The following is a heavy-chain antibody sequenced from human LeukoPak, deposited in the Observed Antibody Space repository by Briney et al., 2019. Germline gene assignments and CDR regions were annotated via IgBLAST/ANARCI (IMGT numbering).Heavy chain of an antibody. D-gene: IGHD3-22*01. J-gene: IGHJ4*02. CDR2: TYRGSDT. Sequence: GESPKISCTASGYTFGNYCIGRVRQMPGQGLEWMAITYRGSDTRYSPSLEGQVTISVDITTAYLQWRSLKASDTAMYYCARLDGYRQSSGYQPRYFDYWGQGTLVTVSS. CDR3: ARLDGYRQSSGYQPRYFDY. CDR1: GYTFGNYC. V-gene: IGHV5-51*01.